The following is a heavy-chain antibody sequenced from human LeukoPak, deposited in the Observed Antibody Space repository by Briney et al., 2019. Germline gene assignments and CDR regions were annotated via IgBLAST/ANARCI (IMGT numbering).Heavy chain of an antibody. D-gene: IGHD5-18*01. V-gene: IGHV4-61*02. CDR1: GGSISSGSYY. Sequence: PSETLSLTCTVSGGSISSGSYYWSWIRQPAGKGLEWIGRIYTSGSTNYNPSLKSRVTISVDTSKNQFSLKLSSVTAADTAVYYCAAGGSKLWSALDYWGQGTLVTVSS. J-gene: IGHJ4*02. CDR2: IYTSGST. CDR3: AAGGSKLWSALDY.